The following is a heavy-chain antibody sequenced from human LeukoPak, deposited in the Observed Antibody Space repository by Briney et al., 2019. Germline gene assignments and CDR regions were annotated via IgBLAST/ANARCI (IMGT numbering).Heavy chain of an antibody. D-gene: IGHD6-13*01. CDR3: ARGAAAAGGPFDY. CDR1: GGSISSSSYY. CDR2: IYHSGST. J-gene: IGHJ4*02. Sequence: PSETLSLTCTVSGGSISSSSYYWGWIRQPPGKGLEWIGYIYHSGSTYYNPSLRSRVTISVDRSKNQFSLKLSSVTAADTAVYYCARGAAAAGGPFDYWGQGTLVTVSS. V-gene: IGHV4-30-2*01.